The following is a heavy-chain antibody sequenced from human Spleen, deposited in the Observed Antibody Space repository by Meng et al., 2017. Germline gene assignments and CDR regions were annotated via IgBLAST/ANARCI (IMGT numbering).Heavy chain of an antibody. Sequence: QGPWKRAGPGSMNPHQTPSLPCTVSGDSVSIGSYYWSWIRQPPGKGLESFGYIYNSGSTKYNPSLESRVTISIDTSKNQFSLKLSSVTAADTAVYYCARLFGYGNYYDQTWNYYFDYWSQGTLVTVSS. CDR1: GDSVSIGSYY. D-gene: IGHD3-22*01. J-gene: IGHJ4*02. V-gene: IGHV4-61*01. CDR3: ARLFGYGNYYDQTWNYYFDY. CDR2: IYNSGST.